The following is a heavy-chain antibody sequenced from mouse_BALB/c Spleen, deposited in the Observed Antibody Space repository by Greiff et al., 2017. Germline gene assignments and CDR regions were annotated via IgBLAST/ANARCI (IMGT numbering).Heavy chain of an antibody. V-gene: IGHV2-9-2*01. CDR3: VRSTVVARDWYFDV. Sequence: QVQLKQSGPGLVAPSQSLSITCTVSGFSLTSYDISWIRQPPGKGLEWLGVIWTGGGTNYNSAFMSRLSISKDNSKSQVFLKMNSLQTDDTAIYYCVRSTVVARDWYFDVWGAGTTVTVSS. D-gene: IGHD1-1*01. CDR2: IWTGGGT. CDR1: GFSLTSYD. J-gene: IGHJ1*01.